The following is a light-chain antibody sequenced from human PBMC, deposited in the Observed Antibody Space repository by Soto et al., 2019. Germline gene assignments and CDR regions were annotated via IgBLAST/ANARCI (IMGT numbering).Light chain of an antibody. CDR2: GAS. J-gene: IGKJ2*01. CDR3: QQYHNWPYT. Sequence: EIVLTQSPATLSVSPGERATLSCRASQSVRRNLAWYQQKPGQAPRLLMYGASTRATGIPATFSGSGSGTEFTLTINSLQSEDFAVYYCQQYHNWPYTFGQVTKVDIK. V-gene: IGKV3-15*01. CDR1: QSVRRN.